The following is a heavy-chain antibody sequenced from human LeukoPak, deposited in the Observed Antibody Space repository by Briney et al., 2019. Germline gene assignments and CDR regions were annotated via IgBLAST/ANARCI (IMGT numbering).Heavy chain of an antibody. CDR3: TRVLMDCDFSTGLHHYYMDV. Sequence: PGGSLRLSCVASGFTFSSYWMHWVRQDPRKGLVWVSRISGDGRNINYADSVRGRFTISRDNAKTTLYLKMNTLTVDDTAVYYCTRVLMDCDFSTGLHHYYMDVWGQGTKVTVSS. CDR2: ISGDGRNI. D-gene: IGHD3/OR15-3a*01. J-gene: IGHJ6*02. CDR1: GFTFSSYW. V-gene: IGHV3-74*01.